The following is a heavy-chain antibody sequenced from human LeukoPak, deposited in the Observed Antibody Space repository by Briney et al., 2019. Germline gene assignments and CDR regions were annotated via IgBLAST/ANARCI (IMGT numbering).Heavy chain of an antibody. V-gene: IGHV3-9*01. CDR3: AKDVRLYPDSSSCYDY. D-gene: IGHD6-13*01. CDR1: GFTFDDYA. J-gene: IGHJ4*02. CDR2: ISWNSGSI. Sequence: PGGSLRLSCAASGFTFDDYAMHWVRQAPGKGLEWVSGISWNSGSIGYADSVKGRFTISRDNAKNSLYLQMNSLRAEDTALYYCAKDVRLYPDSSSCYDYWGQGTLVTVSS.